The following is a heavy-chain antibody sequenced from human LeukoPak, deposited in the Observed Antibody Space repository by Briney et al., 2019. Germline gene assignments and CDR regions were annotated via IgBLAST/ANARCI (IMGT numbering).Heavy chain of an antibody. J-gene: IGHJ4*02. Sequence: GGSLTLSCPASGFTFSSYWMHWVRQAPGTGVVWESRINSDGSSTTYADSVRGRFTISRDNAKHTLYLQKNSLRAEDTAVYYCARGADLGDFWGQGTLATVPS. CDR2: INSDGSST. D-gene: IGHD3-16*01. CDR1: GFTFSSYW. CDR3: ARGADLGDF. V-gene: IGHV3-74*01.